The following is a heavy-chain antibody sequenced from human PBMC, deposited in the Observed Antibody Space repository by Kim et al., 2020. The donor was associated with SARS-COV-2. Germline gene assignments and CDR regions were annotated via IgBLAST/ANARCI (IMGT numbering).Heavy chain of an antibody. CDR1: GGTFSSYA. CDR3: ARRFGGVRGAGGDYGMDV. J-gene: IGHJ6*02. CDR2: IIPILGIA. D-gene: IGHD3-10*01. Sequence: SVKVSCKASGGTFSSYAISWVRQAPGQGLEWMGRIIPILGIANYAQKFQGRVTITADKSTSTAYMELSSLRSEDTAVYYCARRFGGVRGAGGDYGMDVWGQGTTVTVSS. V-gene: IGHV1-69*04.